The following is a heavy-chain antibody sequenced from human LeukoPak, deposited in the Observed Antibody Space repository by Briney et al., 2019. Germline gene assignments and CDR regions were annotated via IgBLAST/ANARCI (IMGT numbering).Heavy chain of an antibody. CDR1: GGSISSSSYY. V-gene: IGHV4-39*01. CDR3: ARRMISGYESNY. Sequence: SETLSLTCTVSGGSISSSSYYWGWIRQPPGKGREWIGSIYYSGSTYYNPSLKSRVTISVDASKNQFSLKLSSVTAADTAVYYCARRMISGYESNYWGQGTLVTVSS. J-gene: IGHJ4*02. CDR2: IYYSGST. D-gene: IGHD5-12*01.